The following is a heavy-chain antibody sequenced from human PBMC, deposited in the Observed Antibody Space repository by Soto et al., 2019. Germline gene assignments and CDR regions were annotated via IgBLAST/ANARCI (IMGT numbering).Heavy chain of an antibody. CDR3: ARLTTYYDYVWGSYRYSSFDY. J-gene: IGHJ4*02. CDR2: IYPGDSDT. CDR1: GYSFTSYW. V-gene: IGHV5-51*01. D-gene: IGHD3-16*02. Sequence: GESLKISCKGSGYSFTSYWIGWVRQMPGKGLEWMGIIYPGDSDTRYSPSFQGQVTISADKSISTAYLQWSSLKASDTAMYYCARLTTYYDYVWGSYRYSSFDYWGQGTLVTVSS.